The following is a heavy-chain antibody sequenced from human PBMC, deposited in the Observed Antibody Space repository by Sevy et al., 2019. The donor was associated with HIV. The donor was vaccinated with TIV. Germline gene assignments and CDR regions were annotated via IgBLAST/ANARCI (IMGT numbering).Heavy chain of an antibody. CDR2: ISYDGSNK. J-gene: IGHJ5*02. CDR3: ARTGLAYCGGDCYSNWFDP. V-gene: IGHV3-30-3*01. Sequence: GGSLRLSCAASGFTFSSYSMHWVRQAPGKGLEWVAVISYDGSNKYYADSVKGRFTISRDNSKNTLYLQMNRLRAEDTAVYYCARTGLAYCGGDCYSNWFDPWGQGTLVTVSS. CDR1: GFTFSSYS. D-gene: IGHD2-21*02.